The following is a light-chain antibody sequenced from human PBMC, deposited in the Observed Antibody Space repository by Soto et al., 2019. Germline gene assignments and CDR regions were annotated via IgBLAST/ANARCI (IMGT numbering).Light chain of an antibody. J-gene: IGKJ2*01. Sequence: EMVMTQSPATLSVSPGERATLSCRASQNLSRNLAWYQQQPGQAPRLLIYGASTRATGIPARFSGSGSGTDLTLTISSLQSEDFAVYYCQQYDNWPHTFGPGTKLEIK. CDR3: QQYDNWPHT. CDR2: GAS. V-gene: IGKV3-15*01. CDR1: QNLSRN.